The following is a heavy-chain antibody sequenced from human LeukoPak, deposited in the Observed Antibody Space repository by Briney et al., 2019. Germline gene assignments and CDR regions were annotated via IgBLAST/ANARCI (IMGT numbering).Heavy chain of an antibody. CDR2: ITGGGGGT. CDR1: GFTYISYA. J-gene: IGHJ4*02. D-gene: IGHD6-19*01. Sequence: GGSLRLSCAASGFTYISYAMSWVRQAPGKGLEWVSAITGGGGGTYYADSVKGRFTISRDNSKNTLYLQMNSLRAEDTAVYYCAKGSDSGSYGAYFDYWGQGTLVTVSS. V-gene: IGHV3-23*01. CDR3: AKGSDSGSYGAYFDY.